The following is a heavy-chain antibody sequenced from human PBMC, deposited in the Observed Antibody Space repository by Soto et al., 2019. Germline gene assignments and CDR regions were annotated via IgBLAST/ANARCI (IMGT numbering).Heavy chain of an antibody. Sequence: GASVKVSCKTSGGTFSSYAISWVRQAPGQGLEWMGGIVPLFRTTNYAQKFQGRVTITADKSTSTAYMELSSLRSEDTAVYYCARRHYYDSSGSDYYGMDVWGQGTTVTVSS. V-gene: IGHV1-69*06. CDR3: ARRHYYDSSGSDYYGMDV. CDR2: IVPLFRTT. D-gene: IGHD3-22*01. CDR1: GGTFSSYA. J-gene: IGHJ6*02.